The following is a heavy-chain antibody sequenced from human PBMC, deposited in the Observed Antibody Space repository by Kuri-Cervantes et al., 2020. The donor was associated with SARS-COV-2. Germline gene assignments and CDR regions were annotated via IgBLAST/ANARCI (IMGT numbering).Heavy chain of an antibody. J-gene: IGHJ4*02. CDR3: AKTYYDSSGLH. Sequence: GESLKISCAASGFTFSSYGMHWVRQAPGEGLEWVAVISYDGSNKYYADSVKGRFTISSDNSKNTLYLQMNSLRAEDTAVYYCAKTYYDSSGLHWGQGTLVTVSS. V-gene: IGHV3-30*18. CDR2: ISYDGSNK. CDR1: GFTFSSYG. D-gene: IGHD3-22*01.